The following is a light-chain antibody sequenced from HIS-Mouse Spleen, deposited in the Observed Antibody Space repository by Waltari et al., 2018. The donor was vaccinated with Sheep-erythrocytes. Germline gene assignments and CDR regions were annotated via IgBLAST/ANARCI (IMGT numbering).Light chain of an antibody. CDR1: RRDVGAYHC. J-gene: IGLJ3*02. CDR3: CSYAGSYTWV. V-gene: IGLV2-11*02. CDR2: DFS. Sequence: QSALTQPRSVSGSPGHSVTMSCTGTRRDVGAYHCFPWYQQHPGKAPKLVIYDFSKRPSGVPDRFSGSKSGNTASLTISGLQAEDEADYYCCSYAGSYTWVFGGGTKLTVL.